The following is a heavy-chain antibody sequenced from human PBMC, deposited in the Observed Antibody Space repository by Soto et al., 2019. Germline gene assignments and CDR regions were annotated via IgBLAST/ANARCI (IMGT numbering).Heavy chain of an antibody. CDR3: TRPPQLGIDYYYMDV. D-gene: IGHD7-27*01. CDR2: IRSKANSYAT. CDR1: GFTFSGSA. J-gene: IGHJ6*03. V-gene: IGHV3-73*01. Sequence: PGGSLRLSCAASGFTFSGSAMHWVRQASGKGLEWVGRIRSKANSYATAYAASVKGRFTISRDDSKNTAYLQMNSLKTEDTAVYYCTRPPQLGIDYYYMDVWGKGTTVTVSS.